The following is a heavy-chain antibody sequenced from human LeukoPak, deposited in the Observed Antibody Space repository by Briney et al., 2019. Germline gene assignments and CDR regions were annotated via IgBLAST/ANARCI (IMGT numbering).Heavy chain of an antibody. J-gene: IGHJ4*02. CDR2: INHSGST. Sequence: PPETLSLTCALYGGSSSGDYWSWIRHPPRNGLEWIGEINHSGSTTYNPSLKRRVTISVATSKKQLSLKLSSVTAADTAVYYCARSFDYNLDYWGQGTLVTVSS. V-gene: IGHV4-34*01. D-gene: IGHD4-11*01. CDR1: GGSSSGDY. CDR3: ARSFDYNLDY.